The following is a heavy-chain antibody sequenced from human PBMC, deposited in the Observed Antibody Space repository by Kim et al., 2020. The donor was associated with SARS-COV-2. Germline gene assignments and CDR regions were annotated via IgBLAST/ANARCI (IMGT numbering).Heavy chain of an antibody. CDR2: ISPSNGAT. V-gene: IGHV1-2*02. J-gene: IGHJ6*02. CDR3: ARGSDYHGLDV. CDR1: GYPFSGFY. Sequence: ASVKVSCKTSGYPFSGFYIHWVRQAPGQGLEWMGWISPSNGATKYAEASQGRVTMTRDTSINTAYLELSRLKSDDTAIYFCARGSDYHGLDVWGQGTTVTVSS.